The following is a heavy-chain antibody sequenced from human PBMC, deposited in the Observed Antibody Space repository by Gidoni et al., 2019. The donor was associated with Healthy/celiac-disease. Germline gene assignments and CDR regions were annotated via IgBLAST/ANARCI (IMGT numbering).Heavy chain of an antibody. CDR1: GGTFSSCA. Sequence: QVQLAQSGSEVKKPGSSVKVSCKASGGTFSSCAISWVPQAPGQGLEWMGGTIPISGTANYAQKFQGRVTITADESTGTAHMELSSLRSEDTAVYYGARGVLRRHYYDSSGYPGGAFDIWGQGTMVTVSS. CDR2: TIPISGTA. J-gene: IGHJ3*02. CDR3: ARGVLRRHYYDSSGYPGGAFDI. V-gene: IGHV1-69*19. D-gene: IGHD3-22*01.